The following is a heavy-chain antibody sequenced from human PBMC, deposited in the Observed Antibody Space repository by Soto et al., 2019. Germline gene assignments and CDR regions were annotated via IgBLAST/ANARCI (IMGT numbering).Heavy chain of an antibody. V-gene: IGHV3-48*02. CDR2: ISSSSSTI. J-gene: IGHJ6*02. CDR1: GFTFSSYS. D-gene: IGHD3-22*01. Sequence: EVQLVESGGGLVQPGGSLRLSCAASGFTFSSYSMNWVRQAPGKGLEWVSYISSSSSTIYYADSVKGRFTISRDNAKNSLYLQMNSLRDEDTAVYYCVRERDDSSGYYDYCYYGMDVWGQGTTVTVSS. CDR3: VRERDDSSGYYDYCYYGMDV.